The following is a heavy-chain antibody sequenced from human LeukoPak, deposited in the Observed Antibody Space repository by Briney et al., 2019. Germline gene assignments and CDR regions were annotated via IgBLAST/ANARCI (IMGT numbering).Heavy chain of an antibody. D-gene: IGHD2-15*01. V-gene: IGHV4-34*01. CDR3: AREKLGYCSAGSCYSDWFDS. Sequence: SETLSLTCAVYGGSFSGYYWSWIRQPPGKGLEWIGEINHSGSTNYNPSHESRVTISVDTSKNQFSLRLTSVTAADTAVYYCAREKLGYCSAGSCYSDWFDSWGQGTLVTVSS. J-gene: IGHJ5*01. CDR1: GGSFSGYY. CDR2: INHSGST.